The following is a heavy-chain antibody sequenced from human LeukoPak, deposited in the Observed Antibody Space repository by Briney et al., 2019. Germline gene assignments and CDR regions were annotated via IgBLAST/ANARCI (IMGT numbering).Heavy chain of an antibody. Sequence: GASVKVSCKTSGGTFSSYAITWVRQTPGQGLEWMGGIIPIFGTTNYAQKFQDRVTITADKSTSTAYMKLSSLRSDDTAVYYCARKWELGGTADAFDIWGQGTMVTVSS. J-gene: IGHJ3*02. CDR2: IIPIFGTT. CDR1: GGTFSSYA. V-gene: IGHV1-69*06. CDR3: ARKWELGGTADAFDI. D-gene: IGHD1-26*01.